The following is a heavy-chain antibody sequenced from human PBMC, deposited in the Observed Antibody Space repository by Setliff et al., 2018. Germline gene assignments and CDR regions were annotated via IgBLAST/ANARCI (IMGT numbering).Heavy chain of an antibody. V-gene: IGHV4-39*07. J-gene: IGHJ4*01. D-gene: IGHD5-18*01. CDR3: ARDQTAILDF. CDR2: VYYTGIS. CDR1: GGSISGNNFF. Sequence: PSETLSLTCTVSGGSISGNNFFWAWIRQPPGKGLEWLGSVYYTGISYSHPSLESRVTISVDTSKNQFSLRLTSVTAVDTAVYFCARDQTAILDFWGHGTLVTVSS.